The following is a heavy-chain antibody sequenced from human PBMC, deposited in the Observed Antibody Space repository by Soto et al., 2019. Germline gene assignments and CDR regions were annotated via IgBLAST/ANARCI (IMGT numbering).Heavy chain of an antibody. D-gene: IGHD6-13*01. CDR1: GFSLSTSGVG. CDR2: IYWDDDK. CDR3: AQGVAGTESFQH. J-gene: IGHJ1*01. V-gene: IGHV2-5*02. Sequence: SGPTLVNPTQTLTLTCTFSGFSLSTSGVGVGWIRQPPGKALEWLALIYWDDDKRYSPSLKSRLTITKDTSKNQVVLTLTNMDPVDTATYYCAQGVAGTESFQHWGQGTLVTVSS.